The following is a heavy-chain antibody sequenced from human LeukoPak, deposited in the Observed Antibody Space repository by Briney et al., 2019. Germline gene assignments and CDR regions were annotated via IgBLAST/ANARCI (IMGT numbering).Heavy chain of an antibody. Sequence: SETLSLTCTVSGGSIGTYYWSWIRPPAGKGLEWVGRIYTSGSTNYNPSLKSRVTMSIDTSKNQFSLKVTSVTAADTAVYYCARDLRRRVTAIGYGPREYYYYMDVWGKGTTVTISS. CDR1: GGSIGTYY. D-gene: IGHD2-21*02. J-gene: IGHJ6*03. V-gene: IGHV4-4*07. CDR2: IYTSGST. CDR3: ARDLRRRVTAIGYGPREYYYYMDV.